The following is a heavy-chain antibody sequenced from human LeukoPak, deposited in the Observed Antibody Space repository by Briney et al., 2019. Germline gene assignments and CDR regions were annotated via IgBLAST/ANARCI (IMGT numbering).Heavy chain of an antibody. V-gene: IGHV4-30-4*01. Sequence: PSETLSLTCTVSGGSISSGDYYWSWIRQPPGKGLEWIGYIYYSGSTYYNPSLKSRVTISVDTSKNQFSLKLGSVTAAGTAVYYCARTLAGDAFDIWGQGTMVTVSS. D-gene: IGHD6-19*01. CDR3: ARTLAGDAFDI. J-gene: IGHJ3*02. CDR1: GGSISSGDYY. CDR2: IYYSGST.